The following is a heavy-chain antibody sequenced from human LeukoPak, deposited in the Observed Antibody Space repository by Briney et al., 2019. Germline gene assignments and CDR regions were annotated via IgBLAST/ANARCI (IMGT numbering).Heavy chain of an antibody. Sequence: GGSLRLSSAASGFTVSSNYMSWVRQAPGKGLEWVSVIYSGGSTYYADSVKGRFTISRDNSKNTLYLQMNSLRAEDTAVYYCARIYCGGDCYAYYFDYWGQGTLVTVSS. J-gene: IGHJ4*02. CDR1: GFTVSSNY. V-gene: IGHV3-53*01. D-gene: IGHD2-21*02. CDR2: IYSGGST. CDR3: ARIYCGGDCYAYYFDY.